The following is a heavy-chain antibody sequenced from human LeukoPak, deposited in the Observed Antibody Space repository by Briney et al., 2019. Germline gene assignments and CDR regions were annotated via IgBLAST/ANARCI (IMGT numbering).Heavy chain of an antibody. D-gene: IGHD1-1*01. CDR3: VRDLLGSGSTTAYLHH. V-gene: IGHV3-21*01. CDR2: ISRRSRHV. J-gene: IGHJ1*01. CDR1: GFTFSDYS. Sequence: GGSLRLSCTASGFTFSDYSMNWVRQAPGKGLEWDSSISRRSRHVYYAGSVKGRFTISRDNAWNSLYLQMNSLRAEDMAVYFCVRDLLGSGSTTAYLHHWGQGTLVTVSS.